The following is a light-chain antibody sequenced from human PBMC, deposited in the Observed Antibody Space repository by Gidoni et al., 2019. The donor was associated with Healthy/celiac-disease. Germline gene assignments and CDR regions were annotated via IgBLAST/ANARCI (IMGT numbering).Light chain of an antibody. CDR2: LGS. CDR3: MQALQTPYT. Sequence: DIVMTQSPLSLPVTPGEPASISCRSSQSLLHSNGYNYLDCYMQKPGQSPQLLIELGSNRASGAPDRFSGSGSGTDFTLKISRVEAEDVGVYYCMQALQTPYTFGQGTKLDIK. V-gene: IGKV2-28*01. J-gene: IGKJ2*01. CDR1: QSLLHSNGYNY.